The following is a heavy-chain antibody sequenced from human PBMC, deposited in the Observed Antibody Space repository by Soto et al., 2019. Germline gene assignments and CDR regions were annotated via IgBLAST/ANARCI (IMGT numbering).Heavy chain of an antibody. V-gene: IGHV4-34*01. J-gene: IGHJ5*02. CDR2: INHSGST. Sequence: SETLSLTCAVYGGSFSGYYWSWIRQPPGKGLEWIGEINHSGSTNYNPSLKSRVTISVDRSKNQFSLKLSSVTAADTTVYYCASYVDTAIGNWFDPWGQGTLVTVSS. D-gene: IGHD5-18*01. CDR1: GGSFSGYY. CDR3: ASYVDTAIGNWFDP.